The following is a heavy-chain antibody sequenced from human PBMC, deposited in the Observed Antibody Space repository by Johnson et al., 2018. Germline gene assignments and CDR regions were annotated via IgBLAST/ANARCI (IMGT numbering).Heavy chain of an antibody. Sequence: QVQLVESGGGVVQPGRSLRLSCAASGFTFSSYGMHWVRQAPGKGLAWVAVISYDGSNKYYADSVKGRFTISRDNSKNTLYLQMNSLRAEDTAVYYCAKDGSTSCYWWCWFDPWGQGTLVTVSS. CDR2: ISYDGSNK. J-gene: IGHJ5*02. V-gene: IGHV3-30*18. CDR3: AKDGSTSCYWWCWFDP. D-gene: IGHD2-2*01. CDR1: GFTFSSYG.